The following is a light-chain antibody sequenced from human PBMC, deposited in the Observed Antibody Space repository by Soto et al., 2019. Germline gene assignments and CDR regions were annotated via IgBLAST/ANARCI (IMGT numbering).Light chain of an antibody. CDR2: DVS. J-gene: IGLJ1*01. Sequence: QSALTQPASVSGSPGQSITISCTGTSSDVGGYNYVSWYQQHPGKAPKLMIYDVSNRPSGVSNRFSGSKSGNTASLTISGLRAEDEADYYGSSYTSSSTPYVFGTGTKVTVL. CDR1: SSDVGGYNY. V-gene: IGLV2-14*01. CDR3: SSYTSSSTPYV.